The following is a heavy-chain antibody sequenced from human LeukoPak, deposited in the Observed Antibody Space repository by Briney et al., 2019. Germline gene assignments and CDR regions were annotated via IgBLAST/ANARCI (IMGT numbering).Heavy chain of an antibody. CDR1: GFTFDDYA. D-gene: IGHD4-17*01. CDR3: ARARYFDYGDYSGTLNWFDP. CDR2: ISWNSGSI. V-gene: IGHV3-9*01. Sequence: PGGSLRLSCAASGFTFDDYAMHWVRQAPGKGLEWVSGISWNSGSIGYADSVKGRFTISRDNAKNSLYLQMNSLRSEDAAVYYCARARYFDYGDYSGTLNWFDPWGQGTLVTVSS. J-gene: IGHJ5*02.